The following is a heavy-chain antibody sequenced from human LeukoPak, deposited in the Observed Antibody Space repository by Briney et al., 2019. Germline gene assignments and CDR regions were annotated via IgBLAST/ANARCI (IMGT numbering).Heavy chain of an antibody. CDR3: AREGYSGHDFIY. CDR1: GGSIGTYY. Sequence: PSETLSLTCTVSGGSIGTYYWSWIRQPPGKGLEWIGYIYHSGDTKYNPSLKSRVTISVDTSKNQFSLRPRSVTAADTAVYYCAREGYSGHDFIYWGQGTLVTVSS. J-gene: IGHJ4*02. V-gene: IGHV4-59*01. CDR2: IYHSGDT. D-gene: IGHD5-12*01.